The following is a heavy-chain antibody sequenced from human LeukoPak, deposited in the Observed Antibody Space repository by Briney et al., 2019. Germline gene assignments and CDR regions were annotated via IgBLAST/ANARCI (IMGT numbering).Heavy chain of an antibody. D-gene: IGHD1-26*01. J-gene: IGHJ4*02. CDR3: ARLVGATGDY. V-gene: IGHV4-38-2*02. CDR2: IYHSGST. Sequence: SETLSLTCTVSGYSISSGYYWGWIRQPPGKGLEWIGSIYHSGSTYYNPSPKSRVTISVDTSKNQFSLKLSSVTAADTAVYYCARLVGATGDYWGQGTLVTVSS. CDR1: GYSISSGYY.